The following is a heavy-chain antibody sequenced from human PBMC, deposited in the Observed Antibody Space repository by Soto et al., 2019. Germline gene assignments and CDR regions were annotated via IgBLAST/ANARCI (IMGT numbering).Heavy chain of an antibody. Sequence: QVQLVESGGGVVQPGRSLRLSCAASGFPFNVYGIHWVRQAPGKGLEWVAFISYDGRYSYFADSVKGRFTLSRDNSKDSLYLQMNSLEVEDTGLYFCAKDHRVVRAATASDYWGQGTLVTVSS. J-gene: IGHJ4*02. CDR2: ISYDGRYS. V-gene: IGHV3-30*18. CDR1: GFPFNVYG. D-gene: IGHD2-2*01. CDR3: AKDHRVVRAATASDY.